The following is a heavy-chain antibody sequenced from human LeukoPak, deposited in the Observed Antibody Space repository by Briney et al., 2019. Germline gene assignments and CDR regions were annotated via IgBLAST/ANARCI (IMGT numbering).Heavy chain of an antibody. Sequence: SETLSLTCTVSGDSISSSSYYWGWIRQPPGKGLEWIGSISYSGSSYYTPSLRSRVTISIDTSKNQFSLKMSSMTATDTAVYYCARGYSFPYYYMDVWGKGTTVTVSS. CDR2: ISYSGSS. CDR1: GDSISSSSYY. D-gene: IGHD2-2*02. J-gene: IGHJ6*03. CDR3: ARGYSFPYYYMDV. V-gene: IGHV4-39*07.